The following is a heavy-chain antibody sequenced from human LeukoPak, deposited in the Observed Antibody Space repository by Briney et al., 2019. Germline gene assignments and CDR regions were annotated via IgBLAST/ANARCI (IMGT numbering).Heavy chain of an antibody. CDR1: GGSISSFY. CDR3: ARGDRAVAGAWGWFDP. Sequence: SETLSLTCTVSGGSISSFYWSWIRQSAGKGLEWIGRIYTSGSTNYNPSLKTRVTMSVDTSKNQFSLNLSSVTAADTAVYYCARGDRAVAGAWGWFDPWGQGTLVTVSS. D-gene: IGHD6-19*01. J-gene: IGHJ5*02. V-gene: IGHV4-4*07. CDR2: IYTSGST.